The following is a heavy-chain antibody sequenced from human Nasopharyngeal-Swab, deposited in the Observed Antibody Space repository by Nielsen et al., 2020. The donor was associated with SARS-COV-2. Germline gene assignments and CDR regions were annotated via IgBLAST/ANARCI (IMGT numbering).Heavy chain of an antibody. CDR3: ARESAVSARRRWFDP. Sequence: SETLSLTCTVSGGSISSYYWSWIRQPAGKGLEWIGRIYTSGSTNYNPSLKSRVTMSVDTSKSQFSLKVSSVTAADTAVYYRARESAVSARRRWFDPWGQGTLVTVSS. D-gene: IGHD6-6*01. CDR2: IYTSGST. V-gene: IGHV4-4*07. CDR1: GGSISSYY. J-gene: IGHJ5*02.